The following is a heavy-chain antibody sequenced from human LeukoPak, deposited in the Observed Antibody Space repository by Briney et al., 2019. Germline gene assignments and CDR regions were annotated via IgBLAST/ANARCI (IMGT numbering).Heavy chain of an antibody. V-gene: IGHV4-39*07. D-gene: IGHD3-22*01. J-gene: IGHJ4*02. CDR3: ARNFYASSGYYLDDFYFDF. CDR1: GASIISDTYY. CDR2: IYYSGST. Sequence: SETLSLTCTVSGASIISDTYYWGWIRQPPGKGLEWIGSIYYSGSTYYSPSLKSRVTMSVDTSTNQFSLKLISVTAADTALYYCARNFYASSGYYLDDFYFDFWGQGTLVTGSS.